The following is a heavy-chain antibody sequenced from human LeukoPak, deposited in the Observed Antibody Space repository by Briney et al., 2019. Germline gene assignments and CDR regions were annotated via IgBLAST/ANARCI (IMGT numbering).Heavy chain of an antibody. CDR2: IWYDGSNK. CDR3: ARDGGVAAKDY. CDR1: GFTFSSYG. V-gene: IGHV3-33*01. J-gene: IGHJ4*01. D-gene: IGHD6-19*01. Sequence: PGRSLRLSCAASGFTFSSYGMHWVRQAPGKGLEWVAVIWYDGSNKYYADSVKGRFTISRDNSKNTLYLQMNSLRAEDTAVYYCARDGGVAAKDYWGHGTLVTVSS.